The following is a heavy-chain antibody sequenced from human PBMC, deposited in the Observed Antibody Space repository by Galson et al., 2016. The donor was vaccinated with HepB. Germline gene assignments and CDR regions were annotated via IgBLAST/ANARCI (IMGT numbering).Heavy chain of an antibody. CDR3: ARERGYSYDFGPRNYFDP. CDR2: INPRGST. D-gene: IGHD5-18*01. CDR1: GGSLTGYY. J-gene: IGHJ5*02. V-gene: IGHV4-34*01. Sequence: SETLSLTCAVFGGSLTGYYWSWIRRPPGKGLEWIGEINPRGSTNYNPSLRSRVTISVDTSNNRFPLKLSSVTAADTAVYYCARERGYSYDFGPRNYFDPWGQGTLVTVSS.